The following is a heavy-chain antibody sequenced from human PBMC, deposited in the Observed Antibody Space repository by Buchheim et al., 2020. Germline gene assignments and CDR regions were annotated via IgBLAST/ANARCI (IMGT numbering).Heavy chain of an antibody. V-gene: IGHV3-21*01. D-gene: IGHD2-8*02. CDR1: GFTFSSYS. J-gene: IGHJ3*02. CDR2: ISSSSSYI. CDR3: ASLLGYCTGGVCYPGAFDI. Sequence: EVQLVESGGGLVKPGGSLRLSCAASGFTFSSYSMNWVRQAPGKGLEWVSSISSSSSYIYYADSVKGRFTISRDNAKNSLYLQMNSLRAEDTAVYYCASLLGYCTGGVCYPGAFDIWGQGT.